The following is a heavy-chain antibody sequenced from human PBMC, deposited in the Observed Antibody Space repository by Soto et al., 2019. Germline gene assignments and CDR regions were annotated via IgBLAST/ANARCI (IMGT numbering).Heavy chain of an antibody. Sequence: EVQLLESGGGLVQPGGSLRLSCAASGFTFSSYAMSWVRQAPGKGLVWVSRINSDGSSTNYADSVKGRFTISRDNAKNTLYLQMNSLRAEDTAVYYCGRDWRTGGPDYWGQGNLVTVSS. J-gene: IGHJ4*02. CDR1: GFTFSSYA. CDR2: INSDGSST. V-gene: IGHV3-74*01. CDR3: GRDWRTGGPDY. D-gene: IGHD3-3*01.